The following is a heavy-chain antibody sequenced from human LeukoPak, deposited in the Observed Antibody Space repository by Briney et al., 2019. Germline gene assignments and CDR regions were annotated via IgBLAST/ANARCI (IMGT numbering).Heavy chain of an antibody. J-gene: IGHJ3*02. V-gene: IGHV3-23*01. D-gene: IGHD5-12*01. Sequence: GGSLRLSCAASGFTVSSNYMSWVRQAPGKGLEWVSAISGSGGSTYYADSVKGRFTISRDNSKNTLYLQMNSLRAEDTAVYYCAKVDIVAPGAFDIWGQGTMVTVSS. CDR1: GFTVSSNY. CDR2: ISGSGGST. CDR3: AKVDIVAPGAFDI.